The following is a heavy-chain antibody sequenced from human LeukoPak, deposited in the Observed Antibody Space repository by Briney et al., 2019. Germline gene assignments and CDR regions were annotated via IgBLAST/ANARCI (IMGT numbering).Heavy chain of an antibody. CDR3: PRMSGSSSYGGGFDY. D-gene: IGHD6-6*01. Sequence: ASVKVSCKASGGTFSSYAISWVRQAPGQGLEWMGGIIPIFGTANYAQKFQGRVTITADKSTSTAYMELSSLRSEDTAVYYCPRMSGSSSYGGGFDYWGQGTLVTVSS. CDR1: GGTFSSYA. V-gene: IGHV1-69*06. J-gene: IGHJ4*02. CDR2: IIPIFGTA.